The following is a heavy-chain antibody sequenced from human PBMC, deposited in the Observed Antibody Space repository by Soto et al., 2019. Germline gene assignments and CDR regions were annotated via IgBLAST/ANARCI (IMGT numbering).Heavy chain of an antibody. CDR2: IYYSGST. Sequence: PSETLSLTCTVSGGSISSSSYYWGWIRQPPGKGLEWIGSIYYSGSTYYNPSLKSRVTISVDTSKNQFSLKLSSVTAADTAVYYCAGQHKYSYGTGYFDYWGQGTLVTVSS. CDR3: AGQHKYSYGTGYFDY. CDR1: GGSISSSSYY. J-gene: IGHJ4*02. V-gene: IGHV4-39*01. D-gene: IGHD5-18*01.